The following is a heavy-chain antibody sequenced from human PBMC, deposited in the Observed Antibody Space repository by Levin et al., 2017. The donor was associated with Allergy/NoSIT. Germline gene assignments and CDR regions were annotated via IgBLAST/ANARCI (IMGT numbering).Heavy chain of an antibody. J-gene: IGHJ4*02. CDR2: IYSGGST. Sequence: GESLKISCAASGFTVSSNYMSWVRQAPGKGLEWVSVIYSGGSTYYADSVKGRFTISRDNSKNTLYLQMNSLRAEDTAVYYCARDYGGNSGAFDYWGQGTLVTVSS. CDR3: ARDYGGNSGAFDY. V-gene: IGHV3-53*01. CDR1: GFTVSSNY. D-gene: IGHD4-23*01.